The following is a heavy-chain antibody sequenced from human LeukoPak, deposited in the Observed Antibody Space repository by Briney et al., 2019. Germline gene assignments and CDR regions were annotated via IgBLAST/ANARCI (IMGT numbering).Heavy chain of an antibody. CDR2: IYYSGST. V-gene: IGHV4-59*01. J-gene: IGHJ4*02. CDR3: ARDRMSALDY. Sequence: SETLSLTCTVSGGSISSYYWSWIRQPPGKGLEWIGYIYYSGSTNYNPSLKSRVTISVDTSKNQFSLKLSSVTAADTAVYYRARDRMSALDYWGQGTLVTVSS. CDR1: GGSISSYY.